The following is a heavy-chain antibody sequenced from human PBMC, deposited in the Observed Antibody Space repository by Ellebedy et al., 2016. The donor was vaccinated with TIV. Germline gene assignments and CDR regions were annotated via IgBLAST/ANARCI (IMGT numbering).Heavy chain of an antibody. J-gene: IGHJ1*01. CDR2: INTGNGDT. D-gene: IGHD2-8*02. CDR1: GYTFTNYG. Sequence: AASVKVSCKATGYTFTNYGMHWVRQAPGQRLEWMGWINTGNGDTRYSQRLQGRVTITRDTAASTAYMELSSLKSDDTAVYYCARGLASSGALCWGQGTLVTVSS. V-gene: IGHV1-3*04. CDR3: ARGLASSGALC.